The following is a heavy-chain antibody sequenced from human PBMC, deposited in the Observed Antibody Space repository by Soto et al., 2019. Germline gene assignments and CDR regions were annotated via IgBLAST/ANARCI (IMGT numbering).Heavy chain of an antibody. Sequence: VQLLESGGGLVQPGGSLRLSCAASGFTFSSYGMHWIRQAPGKGLEWVAVIWHDGMNKYYADSVRGRLTISRDNSKNTLYLHMNSLRAEDTAVYYCARDRGSDDPIDYWGQGTLVTVSS. CDR3: ARDRGSDDPIDY. CDR1: GFTFSSYG. D-gene: IGHD3-10*01. V-gene: IGHV3-33*08. J-gene: IGHJ4*02. CDR2: IWHDGMNK.